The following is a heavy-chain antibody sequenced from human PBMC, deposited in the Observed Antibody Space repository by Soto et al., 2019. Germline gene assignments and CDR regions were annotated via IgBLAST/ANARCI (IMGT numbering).Heavy chain of an antibody. J-gene: IGHJ4*02. V-gene: IGHV4-31*03. CDR1: GGPISSGGYY. D-gene: IGHD5-12*01. Sequence: SETLSLTCTVSGGPISSGGYYWSWIRQHPGKGLEWIGYIYYSGSTYYNPSLKSRVTISVDTSKNQFSLKLSSVTAADTAVYYCARASSGYVLGIDYWGQGALVTVSS. CDR2: IYYSGST. CDR3: ARASSGYVLGIDY.